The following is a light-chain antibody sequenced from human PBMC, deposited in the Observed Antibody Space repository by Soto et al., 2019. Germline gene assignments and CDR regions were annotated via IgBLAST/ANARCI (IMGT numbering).Light chain of an antibody. CDR1: QSVSSSH. V-gene: IGKV3-20*01. J-gene: IGKJ2*01. CDR2: GAS. Sequence: IVLTPSPGTLSLSPGERATLPCRASQSVSSSHLAWYQQKPGQAPRLLIYGASSRATGIPDRFSGSGSGTDFTLTISRLETEDFAVYYCQQYGSSPVALGQGTKVDIK. CDR3: QQYGSSPVA.